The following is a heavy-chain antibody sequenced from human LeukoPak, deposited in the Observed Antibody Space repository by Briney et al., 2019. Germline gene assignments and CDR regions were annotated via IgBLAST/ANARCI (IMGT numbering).Heavy chain of an antibody. J-gene: IGHJ4*02. CDR2: IYYSGST. D-gene: IGHD3-22*01. Sequence: SETLSLTCTVSGGSISSGDYYWSWIRQPPGKGLAWIGYIYYSGSTYYNPSLKSRVTISVDTSKNQFSLKLSSVTAADTAVYYCARYYDSSQGIDYWGQGTLVTVSS. V-gene: IGHV4-30-4*01. CDR3: ARYYDSSQGIDY. CDR1: GGSISSGDYY.